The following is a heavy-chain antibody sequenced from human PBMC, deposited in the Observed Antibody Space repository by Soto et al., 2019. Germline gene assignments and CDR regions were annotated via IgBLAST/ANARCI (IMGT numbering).Heavy chain of an antibody. CDR1: GFTFSSYA. D-gene: IGHD4-17*01. J-gene: IGHJ6*02. CDR2: ISYDGSNK. CDR3: ARDPRRYGDYGDYGMDV. V-gene: IGHV3-30-3*01. Sequence: QVQLVESGGGVVQPGRSLRLSCAASGFTFSSYAMYWVRQAPGKGLEWVAVISYDGSNKYYADSVKGRFTISRDNSKNTLYLQMHSLRAEDTVVYYCARDPRRYGDYGDYGMDVWGQGTTVIVSS.